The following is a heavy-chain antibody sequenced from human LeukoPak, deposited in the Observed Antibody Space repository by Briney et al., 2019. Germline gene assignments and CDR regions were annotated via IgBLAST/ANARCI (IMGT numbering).Heavy chain of an antibody. CDR1: GFTFSSYS. CDR2: ISSSSSYI. V-gene: IGHV3-21*01. Sequence: GGTLRLSCAASGFTFSSYSMNWVRQAPGQGLEWVSSISSSSSYIYYADSVKGRFTISRDNAKNSLYLQMNSLRAEDTAVYYCARGGYYVPNDYWGQGTLVTVSS. CDR3: ARGGYYVPNDY. J-gene: IGHJ4*02. D-gene: IGHD1-26*01.